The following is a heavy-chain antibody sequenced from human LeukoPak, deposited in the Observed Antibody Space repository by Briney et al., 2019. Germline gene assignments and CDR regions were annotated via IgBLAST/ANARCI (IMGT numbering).Heavy chain of an antibody. V-gene: IGHV4-59*01. CDR2: IYYSGST. CDR1: GGSISSYY. Sequence: SETLSLTCTVSGGSISSYYWSWIRQPPGKGLEWIGYIYYSGSTNYNPSLQGRVTISVDTSKNQFSLKLSSVTAADTRVYYCAAYRFPGIAARQNWFDPWGERTRVTVSS. J-gene: IGHJ5*02. D-gene: IGHD6-6*01. CDR3: AAYRFPGIAARQNWFDP.